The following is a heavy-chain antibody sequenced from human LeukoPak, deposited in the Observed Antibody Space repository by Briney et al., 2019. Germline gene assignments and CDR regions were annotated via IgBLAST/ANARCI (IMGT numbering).Heavy chain of an antibody. D-gene: IGHD5-18*01. CDR2: IIPIFGTA. CDR3: ARGGYSYGYRYYFDY. J-gene: IGHJ4*02. V-gene: IGHV1-69*13. Sequence: SVKVSCKASGGTFSSYAISWVRQAPGQGLEWMGGIIPIFGTANYAQKFQGRVTITADESTSTAYMELSSLRSEDTAVYYCARGGYSYGYRYYFDYWGQGTLVTVSS. CDR1: GGTFSSYA.